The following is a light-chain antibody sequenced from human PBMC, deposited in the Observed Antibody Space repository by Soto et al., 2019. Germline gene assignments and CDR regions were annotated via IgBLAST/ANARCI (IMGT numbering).Light chain of an antibody. V-gene: IGKV1-5*01. Sequence: DIQLTQFPSTLSASVGDRVTITCRASQSIARWVAWYQQKPGKAPKLLIYDASNLESGVPSRFSGSGSGTEFTLTIISLKPDDFATYYCQQYNSYWTFGPGTKVDIK. CDR1: QSIARW. J-gene: IGKJ1*01. CDR2: DAS. CDR3: QQYNSYWT.